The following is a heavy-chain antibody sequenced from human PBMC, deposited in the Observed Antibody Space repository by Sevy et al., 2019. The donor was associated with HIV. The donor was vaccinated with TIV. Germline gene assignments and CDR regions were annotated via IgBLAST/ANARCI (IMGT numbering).Heavy chain of an antibody. CDR1: GGSISSGDYY. V-gene: IGHV4-30-4*01. D-gene: IGHD5-12*01. Sequence: SETLSLTCTVSGGSISSGDYYWSWIRQPPGKGLEWIGYIYYSGSTYYNPSLKSRVTISVDTSKNQFSLKLSSVTAADTAVHYCARESSTTPGYFDYWGQGTLVTVSS. CDR2: IYYSGST. CDR3: ARESSTTPGYFDY. J-gene: IGHJ4*02.